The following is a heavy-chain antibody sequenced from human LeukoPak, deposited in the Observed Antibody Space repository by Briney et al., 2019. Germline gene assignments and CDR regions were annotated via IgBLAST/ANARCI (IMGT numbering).Heavy chain of an antibody. J-gene: IGHJ4*02. Sequence: SVKVSCKASGGTFSSYAINWVRQAPGQGLEWMGKIFPILGLRNYAQKFQGRVTITADKSTSTGYMDVTSLRSDDTAVYYCARGRGSRTGSNGDYLDNWGQGTLVTVSS. CDR1: GGTFSSYA. D-gene: IGHD1-1*01. CDR2: IFPILGLR. CDR3: ARGRGSRTGSNGDYLDN. V-gene: IGHV1-69*04.